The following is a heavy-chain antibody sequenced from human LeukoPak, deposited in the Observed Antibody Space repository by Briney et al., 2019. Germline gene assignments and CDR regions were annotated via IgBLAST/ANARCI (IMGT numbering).Heavy chain of an antibody. CDR2: INPNSGGT. CDR1: GYTFTPYY. V-gene: IGHV1-2*02. CDR3: ARDDDGYIDY. J-gene: IGHJ4*02. D-gene: IGHD2-8*01. Sequence: ASVKVSCKASGYTFTPYYMHWVRQAPGQGLEWMGWINPNSGGTNYAQKFQGRVTMTRDTSISTAYMELSRLRSDDTAVYYGARDDDGYIDYWGQGTLVTVSS.